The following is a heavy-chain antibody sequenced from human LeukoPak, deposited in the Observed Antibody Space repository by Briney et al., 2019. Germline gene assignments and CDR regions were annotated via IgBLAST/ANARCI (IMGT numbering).Heavy chain of an antibody. Sequence: PGGSLRLSCAASGFTFSDYYMTWIRQAPGKGLEWVSYISGSSSDTNYADFVKGRFTISRDNAKNSLYLQMNSLRADETAVYYCASSSGWYNSSDYWGLGTLVTVSS. V-gene: IGHV3-11*06. CDR3: ASSSGWYNSSDY. CDR1: GFTFSDYY. CDR2: ISGSSSDT. J-gene: IGHJ4*02. D-gene: IGHD6-19*01.